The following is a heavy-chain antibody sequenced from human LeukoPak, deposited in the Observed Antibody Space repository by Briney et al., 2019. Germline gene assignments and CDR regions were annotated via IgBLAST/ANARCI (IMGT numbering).Heavy chain of an antibody. J-gene: IGHJ5*02. CDR2: IYYSGST. Sequence: SETLSLTCTVSGGSISSYYWSWIRQPPGKGLEWIGYIYYSGSTNYNPSLKSRVTISVDTSKNQFSLKLSSVTAADTAVYYCARSGGYCSSTSCYFAYWFDPWGQGTLVTVSS. CDR1: GGSISSYY. V-gene: IGHV4-59*01. D-gene: IGHD2-2*01. CDR3: ARSGGYCSSTSCYFAYWFDP.